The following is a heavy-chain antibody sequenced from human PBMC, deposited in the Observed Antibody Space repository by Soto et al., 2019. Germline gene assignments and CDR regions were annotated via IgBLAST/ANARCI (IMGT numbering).Heavy chain of an antibody. Sequence: SQTLSLTCTVSGGSISSYYWSWIRQPPGKGLEWIGYIYYSGSTNYNPSLKSRVTISVDTSKNQFSLKLSSVTAADTAVYYCARHWALDSGYDWDPIHYFDYWGQGTLVTVSS. CDR2: IYYSGST. CDR1: GGSISSYY. CDR3: ARHWALDSGYDWDPIHYFDY. V-gene: IGHV4-59*08. J-gene: IGHJ4*02. D-gene: IGHD5-12*01.